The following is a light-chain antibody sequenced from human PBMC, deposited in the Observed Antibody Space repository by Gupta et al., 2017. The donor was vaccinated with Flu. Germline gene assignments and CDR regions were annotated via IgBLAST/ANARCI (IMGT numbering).Light chain of an antibody. CDR1: QSVSSN. Sequence: EIVTTQYPATLSVSPGERATLSCRASQSVSSNLAWYQQKPGQAPRLLIYGASTRATGIPARFSGSGSGTEFTLTISSLQSEDFAVYYCQQYNNWPRTFGQGTKVEIK. CDR2: GAS. J-gene: IGKJ1*01. V-gene: IGKV3-15*01. CDR3: QQYNNWPRT.